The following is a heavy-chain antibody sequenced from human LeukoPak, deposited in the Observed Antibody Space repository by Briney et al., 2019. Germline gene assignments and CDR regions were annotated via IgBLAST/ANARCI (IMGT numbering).Heavy chain of an antibody. CDR1: GFTFSSYA. Sequence: GGSLRLSCAASGFTFSSYAMSWVRQAPGKGLEWVSAISGSGGSTYYADSVKGRFTISRDNSKNTLYLQMNSLRAEDTAVYYCAKVYCSSTSCYTPWFDPWGQGTLVTVSS. J-gene: IGHJ5*02. CDR3: AKVYCSSTSCYTPWFDP. D-gene: IGHD2-2*02. CDR2: ISGSGGST. V-gene: IGHV3-23*01.